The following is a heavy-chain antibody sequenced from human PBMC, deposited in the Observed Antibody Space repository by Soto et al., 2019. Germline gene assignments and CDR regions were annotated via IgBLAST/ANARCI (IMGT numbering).Heavy chain of an antibody. D-gene: IGHD2-15*01. V-gene: IGHV4-34*01. CDR2: INHLGIT. CDR1: GESFSGYY. CDR3: VVRPYSHYYGLDV. J-gene: IGHJ6*02. Sequence: QVQVQQWGTGLLKPSETLSLTCAVYGESFSGYYWSWIRQSPEKGLEWIGEINHLGITTYNPSLRSRVTMSTDTSTNQFSLRLNSVTAADTAVYYCVVRPYSHYYGLDVWGHGTTVTVSS.